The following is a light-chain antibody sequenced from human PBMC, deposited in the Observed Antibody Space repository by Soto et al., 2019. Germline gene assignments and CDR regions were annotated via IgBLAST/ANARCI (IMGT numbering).Light chain of an antibody. CDR1: QSVSSN. CDR3: QQYHNWPPVT. J-gene: IGKJ2*01. V-gene: IGKV3-15*01. CDR2: TAS. Sequence: EIVMTQSPATLSVSPGESATLSCTASQSVSSNLAWYQHKPGQAPRLLLYTASTRATGIPARFSGSGSETEFTLTISGLQSADVAVYYCQQYHNWPPVTFGQGTKLEIK.